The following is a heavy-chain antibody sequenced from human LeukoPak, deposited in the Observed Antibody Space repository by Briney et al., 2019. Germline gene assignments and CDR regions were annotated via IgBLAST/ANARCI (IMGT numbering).Heavy chain of an antibody. J-gene: IGHJ3*02. CDR2: IYYSGST. D-gene: IGHD3-16*01. CDR3: ARARYANAWYAFDI. Sequence: PSETLSPTCTVSGGSISSYYWSWIRQPPGKGLEWIGYIYYSGSTNYNPSLKSRVTISVDTSKNQFSLKLSSVTAADTAVYYCARARYANAWYAFDIWGQGTMVTVSS. CDR1: GGSISSYY. V-gene: IGHV4-59*01.